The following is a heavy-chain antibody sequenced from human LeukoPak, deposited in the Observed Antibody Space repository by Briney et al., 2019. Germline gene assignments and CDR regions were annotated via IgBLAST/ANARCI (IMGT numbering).Heavy chain of an antibody. CDR1: GGSVSSGSYY. Sequence: SETLSLTCTVSGGSVSSGSYYWSWIRQSPGKGLEFIGYIYYSGSTNYNPSLKSRFTISIDTSKNQFSLRLQSVGAADTAVYYCARGGSAIDIWGQGTMVTVSS. J-gene: IGHJ3*02. CDR3: ARGGSAIDI. V-gene: IGHV4-61*01. D-gene: IGHD6-25*01. CDR2: IYYSGST.